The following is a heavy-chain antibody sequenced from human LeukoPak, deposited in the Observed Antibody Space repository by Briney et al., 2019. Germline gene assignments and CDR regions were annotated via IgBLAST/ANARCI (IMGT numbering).Heavy chain of an antibody. CDR1: GGTFSSYA. CDR3: ARSVPDTELLWFGELLKEPYYYYGMDV. D-gene: IGHD3-10*01. CDR2: IIPIFGTA. V-gene: IGHV1-69*05. J-gene: IGHJ6*02. Sequence: GASVKVSCKASGGTFSSYAISWVRQAPGQGLEWMGGIIPIFGTANYAQKFQGRVTITTDESTSTAYMELSSLRSEDTAVYYCARSVPDTELLWFGELLKEPYYYYGMDVWGQGTTVTVSS.